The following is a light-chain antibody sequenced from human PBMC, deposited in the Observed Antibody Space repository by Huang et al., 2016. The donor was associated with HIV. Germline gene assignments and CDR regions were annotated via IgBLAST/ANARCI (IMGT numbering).Light chain of an antibody. CDR1: QGISNY. Sequence: DIQMTQSPSSLSASVGDRVTITCRASQGISNYLAWYQQKPGKVPKLLIYAAYTLQSGVPSRFSGGDSGTDFTLTISSLQPEDVATYYCQKYNSAPWTFGRGTKVEIK. V-gene: IGKV1-27*01. CDR2: AAY. CDR3: QKYNSAPWT. J-gene: IGKJ1*01.